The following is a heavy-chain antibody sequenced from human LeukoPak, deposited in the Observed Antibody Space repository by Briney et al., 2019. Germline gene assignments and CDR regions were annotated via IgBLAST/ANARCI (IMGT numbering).Heavy chain of an antibody. CDR2: ISGSGGST. Sequence: GGSLRLSCAASGFTFSSYAMSRVRQAPGKGLEWVSAISGSGGSTYYADSVKGRFTISRDNSKNTLYLQMNSLRAEDTAVYYCAKDVLVWGAPVMFDYWGQGTLVTVSS. V-gene: IGHV3-23*01. CDR3: AKDVLVWGAPVMFDY. D-gene: IGHD3-10*01. CDR1: GFTFSSYA. J-gene: IGHJ4*02.